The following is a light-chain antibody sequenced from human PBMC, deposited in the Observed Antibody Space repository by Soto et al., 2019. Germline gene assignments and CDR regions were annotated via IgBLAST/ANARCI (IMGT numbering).Light chain of an antibody. Sequence: EIVLTHSPGTLSLSPGERATLSCRASHSVSRTYLAWYQQKPGQAPRLLIYGASDRATGTPDRFSGSGSGTDFTLTISRLEPEDSAVYYCQQFDDSATFGQGTRLEIK. CDR3: QQFDDSAT. J-gene: IGKJ5*01. CDR1: HSVSRTY. V-gene: IGKV3-20*01. CDR2: GAS.